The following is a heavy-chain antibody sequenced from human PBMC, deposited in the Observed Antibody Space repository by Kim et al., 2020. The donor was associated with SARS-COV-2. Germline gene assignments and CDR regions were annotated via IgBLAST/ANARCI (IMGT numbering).Heavy chain of an antibody. V-gene: IGHV3-21*01. Sequence: GGSLRLSCAASGFTFSSYSMNWVRQAPGKGLEWVSSISSSSSYIYYADSVKGRFTISRDNAKNSLYLQMNSLRAEDTAVYYCARDMVPPTLRFLEWLPKAVYYYYGMDVWGQGTTVTVSS. CDR2: ISSSSSYI. J-gene: IGHJ6*02. CDR1: GFTFSSYS. CDR3: ARDMVPPTLRFLEWLPKAVYYYYGMDV. D-gene: IGHD3-3*01.